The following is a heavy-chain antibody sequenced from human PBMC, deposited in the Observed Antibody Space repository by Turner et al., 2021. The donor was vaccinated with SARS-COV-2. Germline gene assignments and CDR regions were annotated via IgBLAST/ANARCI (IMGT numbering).Heavy chain of an antibody. Sequence: QLQLQESGPGLVKPSETLSLTSPVSGGSISSSYYYWGWIRQPPGKGLEWIGSIYYSGSTYYNPSLKSRVTISVDTSKNQFSLKLSSVTAADTAVYYCARQGSGSYYAVPHYWGQGTLVTVSS. J-gene: IGHJ4*02. V-gene: IGHV4-39*01. D-gene: IGHD3-10*01. CDR1: GGSISSSYYY. CDR2: IYYSGST. CDR3: ARQGSGSYYAVPHY.